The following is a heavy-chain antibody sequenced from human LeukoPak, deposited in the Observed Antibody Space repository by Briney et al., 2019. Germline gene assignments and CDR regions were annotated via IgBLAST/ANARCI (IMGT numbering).Heavy chain of an antibody. D-gene: IGHD6-19*01. CDR2: IHADSGNT. V-gene: IGHV1-3*01. CDR3: TIGLAGDWDAFDI. J-gene: IGHJ3*02. Sequence: ASVTVSCKASGYTFTGYFMHWVRQAPGQRLEWMGWIHADSGNTKYSQKLQGRVAIARDTSASTVYMELTSLRIEDTAVYFCTIGLAGDWDAFDIWGLGTMVTVSS. CDR1: GYTFTGYF.